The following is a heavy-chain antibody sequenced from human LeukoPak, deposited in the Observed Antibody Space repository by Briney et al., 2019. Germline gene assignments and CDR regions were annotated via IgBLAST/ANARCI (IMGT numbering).Heavy chain of an antibody. CDR3: ASEPGIAGRYYFDY. CDR2: INPSGGST. CDR1: GYTFTSYY. Sequence: ASVKVSCKASGYTFTSYYMHWVRQAPGQGLEWMGIINPSGGSTSYAEKFQGRVTMTRDMSTSTVHMELSSLRSEDTAVYYCASEPGIAGRYYFDYWGQGTLVTVSS. J-gene: IGHJ4*02. V-gene: IGHV1-46*01. D-gene: IGHD6-13*01.